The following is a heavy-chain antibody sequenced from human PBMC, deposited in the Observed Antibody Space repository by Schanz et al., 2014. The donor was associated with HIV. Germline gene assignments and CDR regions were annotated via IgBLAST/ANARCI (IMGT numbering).Heavy chain of an antibody. CDR1: GFTVSSTH. V-gene: IGHV3-53*01. CDR3: ARGLGY. J-gene: IGHJ4*02. CDR2: IHSGGST. Sequence: EVQLVESGGGLVQPGGSLRLSCAASGFTVSSTHLSWARQAPGKGLEWVSIIHSGGSTYYADSVKGRFTISRDSSKNTLFLQMNSLRAEDTAVYYCARGLGYWGQGTLVTVSS.